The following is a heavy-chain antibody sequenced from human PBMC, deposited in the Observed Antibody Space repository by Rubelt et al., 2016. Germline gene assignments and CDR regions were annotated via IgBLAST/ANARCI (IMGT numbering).Heavy chain of an antibody. V-gene: IGHV1-24*01. CDR1: GYTLTELS. Sequence: QVQLVQSGAEVKKTGASVKVSCKVSGYTLTELSMHWVRQAPGTGLEWMGGFDPEAGETIYAQKFQGRGPMTEDTSTDTAYMALSSLRSEDTAVYYCATRSLWFGEIDRYFDYWGQGTLVTVSS. J-gene: IGHJ4*02. CDR3: ATRSLWFGEIDRYFDY. D-gene: IGHD3-10*01. CDR2: FDPEAGET.